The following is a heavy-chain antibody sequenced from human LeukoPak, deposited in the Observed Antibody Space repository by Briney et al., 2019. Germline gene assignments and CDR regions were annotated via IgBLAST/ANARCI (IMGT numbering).Heavy chain of an antibody. Sequence: GGSLRLSCAASSYIFSDAWMNWVRQAPGKGLEWVGRSETKAHGGTTNYAAPVKGRFTISRDDSKNTLYLQMNSLKTEDTAVYYCTTDPFYDSAGFAFWXQGTLVTVS. CDR1: SYIFSDAW. V-gene: IGHV3-15*07. J-gene: IGHJ4*02. CDR2: SETKAHGGTT. CDR3: TTDPFYDSAGFAF. D-gene: IGHD5/OR15-5a*01.